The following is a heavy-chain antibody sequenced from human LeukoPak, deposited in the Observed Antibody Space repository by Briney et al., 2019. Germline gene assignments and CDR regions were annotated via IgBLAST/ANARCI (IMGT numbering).Heavy chain of an antibody. D-gene: IGHD6-19*01. Sequence: GASVKVSCKASGFTFTSYGISWVRQAPGQGLEWMGWISAYNGNTNYAQKLQGRVTMTTDTSTSTAYMELRSLRSDDTAVYYCARDSRFYSSGWDYYFDYWGQGTLVTVSS. V-gene: IGHV1-18*01. CDR2: ISAYNGNT. J-gene: IGHJ4*02. CDR3: ARDSRFYSSGWDYYFDY. CDR1: GFTFTSYG.